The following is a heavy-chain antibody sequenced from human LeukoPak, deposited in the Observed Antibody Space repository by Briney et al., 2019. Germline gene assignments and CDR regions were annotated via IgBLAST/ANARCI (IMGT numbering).Heavy chain of an antibody. Sequence: PGGSLRLSCAGSGFTFSSYAMNWVRQAPGKGLEWVSAISGSGGSTYYADSVKGRFTISRDNSKNTLYLQMNSLRVEDTAVYYGAKGLKPAMASGSNYFDYWGQGTLVTVSS. V-gene: IGHV3-23*01. J-gene: IGHJ4*02. D-gene: IGHD2-8*01. CDR1: GFTFSSYA. CDR3: AKGLKPAMASGSNYFDY. CDR2: ISGSGGST.